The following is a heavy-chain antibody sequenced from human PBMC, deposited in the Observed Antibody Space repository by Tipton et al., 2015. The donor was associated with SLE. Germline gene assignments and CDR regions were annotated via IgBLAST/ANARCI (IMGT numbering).Heavy chain of an antibody. CDR2: IYHSGTP. D-gene: IGHD2-15*01. V-gene: IGHV4-59*08. CDR1: GGSISSYY. CDR3: ARIREIRWYAMDV. Sequence: TLSLTCTVSGGSISSYYWSWIRQPPGKGLEWIGYIYHSGTPNDDPSLKSRVTVSIDTSKNQFSLTLSSVTAADTALYYCARIREIRWYAMDVWGQGTTVIVSS. J-gene: IGHJ6*02.